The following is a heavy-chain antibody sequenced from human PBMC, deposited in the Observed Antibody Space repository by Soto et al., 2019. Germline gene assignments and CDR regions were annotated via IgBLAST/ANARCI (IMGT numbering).Heavy chain of an antibody. CDR1: GGSFSGYY. J-gene: IGHJ4*02. V-gene: IGHV4-34*01. CDR2: INHIGGT. D-gene: IGHD6-19*01. Sequence: PSETLSLTCAVYGGSFSGYYWTWIRQPPGKGLEWVGEINHIGGTNYYPSLKSRLTLSVDTSRNQFSLKLTSVTAADTAVYFCARAPAELSGGRYAFFDYGGRGTPVTVSS. CDR3: ARAPAELSGGRYAFFDY.